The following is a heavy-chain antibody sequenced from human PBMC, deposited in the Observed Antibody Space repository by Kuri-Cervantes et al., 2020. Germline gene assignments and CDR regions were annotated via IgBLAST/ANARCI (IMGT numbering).Heavy chain of an antibody. CDR2: IYHSGST. V-gene: IGHV4-38-2*02. D-gene: IGHD6-19*01. J-gene: IGHJ5*02. CDR1: GYSISSGYY. CDR3: ARDQYSTGWRGWFDP. Sequence: SETLSLTCTVSGYSISSGYYWGWIRQPPGKGLEWIGSIYHSGSTYYNPSLKSRVTISVDTPKNQISLKLSSVTAADTAVYYCARDQYSTGWRGWFDPWGQGTQVTVSS.